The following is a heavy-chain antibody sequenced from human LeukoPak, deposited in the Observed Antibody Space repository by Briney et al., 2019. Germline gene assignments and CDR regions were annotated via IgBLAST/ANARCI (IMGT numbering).Heavy chain of an antibody. Sequence: GGSLRLSCAASGFTFSSYSMNWVRQAPGKGLEWVAVISYDGSNKYYADSVKGRFTISRDNSKNTLYLQMNSLRAEDTAVYYCAKELTKGGWYGDAFDIWGQGTMVTVSS. CDR3: AKELTKGGWYGDAFDI. D-gene: IGHD6-19*01. CDR2: ISYDGSNK. CDR1: GFTFSSYS. J-gene: IGHJ3*02. V-gene: IGHV3-30*18.